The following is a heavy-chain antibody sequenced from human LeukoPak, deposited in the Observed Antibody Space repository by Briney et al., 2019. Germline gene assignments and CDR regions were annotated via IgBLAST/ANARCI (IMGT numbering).Heavy chain of an antibody. V-gene: IGHV3-48*03. D-gene: IGHD3-3*01. CDR2: ISSSGSTI. J-gene: IGHJ4*02. CDR3: AKDYRPHDFWSGLVDY. CDR1: GFTFSSYE. Sequence: GGSLRLSCAASGFTFSSYEMNWVRQAPGKGLEWVSYISSSGSTIYYADSVKGRFTISRDNSKNTLYLQMNSLRAEDTAVYYCAKDYRPHDFWSGLVDYWGQGTLVTVSS.